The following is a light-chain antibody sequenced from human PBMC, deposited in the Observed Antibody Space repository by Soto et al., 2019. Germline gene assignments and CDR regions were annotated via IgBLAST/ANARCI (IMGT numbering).Light chain of an antibody. CDR1: SSNVGSNF. J-gene: IGLJ3*02. CDR3: AAWDNSLRWV. CDR2: RTD. V-gene: IGLV1-47*01. Sequence: QSALTPPPSVSGTPGQRVPISCSGSSSNVGSNFVYWYQQFPGTAPKLLIYRTDQRPSGVPDRFSASKPGTSASLAISGLRSDDEADYYCAAWDNSLRWVFGGGTKLTVL.